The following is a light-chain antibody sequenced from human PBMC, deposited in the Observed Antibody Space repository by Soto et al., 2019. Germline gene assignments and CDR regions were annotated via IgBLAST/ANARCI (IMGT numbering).Light chain of an antibody. J-gene: IGLJ1*01. CDR3: QSYDRSLSGSV. V-gene: IGLV1-40*01. CDR1: SSNIGAGYD. CDR2: GNG. Sequence: QSALTQPPSVSGAPGQGVTISCTGSSSNIGAGYDVHWYQQLPGAAPKLLIFGNGNRPSGVPDRFSGSRSGTSASLAITGLQAEDEADYYCQSYDRSLSGSVFGAGTKVTVL.